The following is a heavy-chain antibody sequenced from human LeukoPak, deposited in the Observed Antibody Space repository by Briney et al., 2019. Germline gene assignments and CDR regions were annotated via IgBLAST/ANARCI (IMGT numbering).Heavy chain of an antibody. V-gene: IGHV3-30*18. D-gene: IGHD6-19*01. J-gene: IGHJ4*02. CDR3: AKDLDSIAVAADY. CDR1: GFTFSSYG. Sequence: GRSLRLSCAASGFTFSSYGMYWVRQAPGKGLEWVAVISYSGTNKYYADSVKGRFTISRDNSKNTLYLQMNSLRVEDTAVYYCAKDLDSIAVAADYWGEGTMVTVSS. CDR2: ISYSGTNK.